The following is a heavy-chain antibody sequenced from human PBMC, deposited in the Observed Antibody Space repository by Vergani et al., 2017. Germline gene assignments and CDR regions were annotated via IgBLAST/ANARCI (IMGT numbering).Heavy chain of an antibody. Sequence: QVQLQESGPGLVKPSETLSLTCTVSGGSISSYYWSWIRQPPGKGLEWIGYIYYSGSTNYNPSLQRRVTISVDTSKNQFSLKLSSVTASDTAVYYCAGVYGGNSGGFDYWGQGTLVTVAS. CDR1: GGSISSYY. D-gene: IGHD4-23*01. CDR3: AGVYGGNSGGFDY. CDR2: IYYSGST. J-gene: IGHJ4*02. V-gene: IGHV4-59*01.